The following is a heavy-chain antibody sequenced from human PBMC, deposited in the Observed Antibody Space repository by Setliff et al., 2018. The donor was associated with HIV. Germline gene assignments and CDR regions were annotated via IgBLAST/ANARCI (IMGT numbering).Heavy chain of an antibody. D-gene: IGHD6-19*01. CDR3: ARGRGWYGY. CDR2: INYSGGT. Sequence: SETLSLTCTVSGDTISNGDYYWSWIRQPPGKGLEWIGYINYSGGTNYIPSLKSRVTISVDTSKNQFSLKLSSVSAADTAVYYCARGRGWYGYWGQGTVVTVSS. J-gene: IGHJ4*02. V-gene: IGHV4-30-4*08. CDR1: GDTISNGDYY.